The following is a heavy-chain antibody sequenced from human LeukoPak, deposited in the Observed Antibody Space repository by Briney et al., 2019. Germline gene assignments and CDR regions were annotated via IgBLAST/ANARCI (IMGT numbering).Heavy chain of an antibody. Sequence: PSETLSLTCTVSGGSISPFYWNWIRQPPGKGLEWNGYVHYSGSTRYNPSLKGRVSISVGTSKNQFSLQLTSVTAADTAMYYCARKNVDISLVDALDIWGQGTMVTVSS. CDR1: GGSISPFY. D-gene: IGHD5-12*01. CDR2: VHYSGST. CDR3: ARKNVDISLVDALDI. V-gene: IGHV4-59*01. J-gene: IGHJ3*02.